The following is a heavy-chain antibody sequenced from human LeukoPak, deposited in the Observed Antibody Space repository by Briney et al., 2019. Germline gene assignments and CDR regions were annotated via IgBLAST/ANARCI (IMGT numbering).Heavy chain of an antibody. J-gene: IGHJ4*02. V-gene: IGHV4-59*01. CDR3: ARSGVGATSFDY. D-gene: IGHD1-26*01. CDR2: IYYSGST. Sequence: SETLSLTCTVPGCSISIYYWSWIRQPPGKGLEWIGYIYYSGSTNYNPSLKSLVTISVDTSKNQFSLKLSSVTAADTAVYYCARSGVGATSFDYWGQGTLVTVSS. CDR1: GCSISIYY.